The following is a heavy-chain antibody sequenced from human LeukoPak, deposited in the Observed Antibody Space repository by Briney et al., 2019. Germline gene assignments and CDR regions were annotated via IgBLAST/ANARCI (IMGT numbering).Heavy chain of an antibody. V-gene: IGHV4-39*01. J-gene: IGHJ4*02. CDR3: ARHYDGGVPAAIAF. CDR2: IYYSGST. D-gene: IGHD2-2*02. Sequence: AGGSLRLSCAASGFTFSSYSMNWVRQAPGKGLEWIGSIYYSGSTYYNPSLKSRVTISVDTSKNQFSLKLSSVTAADTAVYYCARHYDGGVPAAIAFWGQGTLVTVSS. CDR1: GFTFSSYSMN.